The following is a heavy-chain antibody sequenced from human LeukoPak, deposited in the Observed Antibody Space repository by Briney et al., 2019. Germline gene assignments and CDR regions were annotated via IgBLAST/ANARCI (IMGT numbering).Heavy chain of an antibody. V-gene: IGHV1-69*05. CDR1: GGTFSSYA. CDR2: IIPIFGTA. Sequence: ASVKVSCKASGGTFSSYAISWVRQAPGQGLEWMGGIIPIFGTANYAQKFQGRVTMTTDTSTSTAYMELRSLRSDDTAVYYCARDSPYYYGSGSYFSYYYYYMDVWGKGTTVTVSS. D-gene: IGHD3-10*01. J-gene: IGHJ6*03. CDR3: ARDSPYYYGSGSYFSYYYYYMDV.